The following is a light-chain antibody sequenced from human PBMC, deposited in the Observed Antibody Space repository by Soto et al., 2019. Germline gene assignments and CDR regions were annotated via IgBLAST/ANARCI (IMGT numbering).Light chain of an antibody. Sequence: EIVMTQSPATLSVSPGETATLSCRASQSVAGNLAWYQQKPGQPPRLLIYGVSTRATGVPARFSGSGSETDFTLTVNRLEPEDFAVYYCQQYENSPITFGQGTRLEIK. CDR2: GVS. CDR3: QQYENSPIT. J-gene: IGKJ5*01. V-gene: IGKV3-15*01. CDR1: QSVAGN.